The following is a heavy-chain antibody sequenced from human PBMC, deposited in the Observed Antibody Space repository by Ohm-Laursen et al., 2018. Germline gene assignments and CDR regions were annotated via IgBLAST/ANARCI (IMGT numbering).Heavy chain of an antibody. V-gene: IGHV3-23*01. CDR2: ISIRGDGT. CDR3: VRGNEGPDY. J-gene: IGHJ4*02. CDR1: GFTFSSYA. Sequence: GSLRLSCAASGFTFSSYAMNWVRQAPGKGLEWVSGISIRGDGTFYADSVKGRFTVSRDNSKNTLYLQMNSLRVEDTAVYYCVRGNEGPDYWGRGTLVTVSS.